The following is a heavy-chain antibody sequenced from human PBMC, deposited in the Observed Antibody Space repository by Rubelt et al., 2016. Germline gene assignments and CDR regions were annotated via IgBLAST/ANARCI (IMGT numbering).Heavy chain of an antibody. CDR3: ARDGYYSVTRGFYPYFDF. J-gene: IGHJ4*02. Sequence: GGGVVQPGGSLRLSCAASGFSFSSCGMHWVRQAPGKGLEWVAVISYDGGKSYYADSVKGRFTISRDNSKNTLYVQMNSLRAEDTAVYYFARDGYYSVTRGFYPYFDFWGQGTLVTVSS. D-gene: IGHD3-22*01. CDR1: GFSFSSCG. CDR2: ISYDGGKS. V-gene: IGHV3-30*03.